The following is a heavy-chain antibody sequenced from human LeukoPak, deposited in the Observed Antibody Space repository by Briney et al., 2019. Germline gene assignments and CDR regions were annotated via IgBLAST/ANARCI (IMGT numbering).Heavy chain of an antibody. CDR2: IYYSGST. V-gene: IGHV4-31*03. CDR3: ARYDNLAAAGPEVNWFDP. D-gene: IGHD6-13*01. Sequence: SQTLSLTCTVSGGSISSGGYYWSWIRQHPGKGLEWTGYIYYSGSTYYNPSLKSRVTISVDTSKNQFSLKLSYVTAADTAVYYCARYDNLAAAGPEVNWFDPWGQGTLVTVSS. J-gene: IGHJ5*02. CDR1: GGSISSGGYY.